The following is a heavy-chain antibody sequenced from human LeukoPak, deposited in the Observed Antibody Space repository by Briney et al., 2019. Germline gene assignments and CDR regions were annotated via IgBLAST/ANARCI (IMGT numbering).Heavy chain of an antibody. Sequence: GRSRRLSCAASGFTFSSYGMHCVRQAPGKLLEWVALISYDGSNKEYADSVKGRFTISMDNYKNTLYLQMNSLRPEDTAVYYCARWRTGTIFDYWGQGTLVIVSS. V-gene: IGHV3-30*03. J-gene: IGHJ4*02. CDR2: ISYDGSNK. D-gene: IGHD1-7*01. CDR1: GFTFSSYG. CDR3: ARWRTGTIFDY.